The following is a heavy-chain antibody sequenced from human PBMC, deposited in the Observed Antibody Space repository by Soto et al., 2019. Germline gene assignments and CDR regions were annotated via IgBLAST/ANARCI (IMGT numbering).Heavy chain of an antibody. CDR3: AQGVRLHFDG. Sequence: PXGCLRLSCAASGFAFVSYSMSWVRQAPGKGLDWVSGISGSGNKTYYADSVNGRFTISRDNSKNTLHLQMNSLRAEDTAVYYCAQGVRLHFDGWGQGTLVTVSS. CDR2: ISGSGNKT. V-gene: IGHV3-23*01. CDR1: GFAFVSYS. J-gene: IGHJ4*02.